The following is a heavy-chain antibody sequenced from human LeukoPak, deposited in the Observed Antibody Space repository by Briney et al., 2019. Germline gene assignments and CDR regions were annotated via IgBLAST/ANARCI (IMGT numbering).Heavy chain of an antibody. V-gene: IGHV3-21*01. D-gene: IGHD3-9*01. CDR1: GFTFSSYS. Sequence: PGGSLRLSCAASGFTFSSYSMNWVRQAPGKGLEWVSYISSSSSYIYYADSVKGRFTIYGDNAKNSLYLHMNSLRAEDTAVYYCARALRTLRYFDWSPPSWFDPWGEGTLGTVSS. J-gene: IGHJ5*02. CDR2: ISSSSSYI. CDR3: ARALRTLRYFDWSPPSWFDP.